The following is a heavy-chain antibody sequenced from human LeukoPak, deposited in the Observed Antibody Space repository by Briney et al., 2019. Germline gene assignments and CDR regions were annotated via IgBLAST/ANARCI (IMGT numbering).Heavy chain of an antibody. Sequence: SETLSLTCTVSGDSITGYYWGWIRQPPGKGLEWIGNIYYTGNTYYNPSLKSRVTISLDTSKNQFSLKLSSVTAADTAVYYCARVPAGESYFDYWGQGTLVTVSS. V-gene: IGHV4-38-2*02. CDR3: ARVPAGESYFDY. CDR1: GDSITGYY. J-gene: IGHJ4*02. D-gene: IGHD3-16*01. CDR2: IYYTGNT.